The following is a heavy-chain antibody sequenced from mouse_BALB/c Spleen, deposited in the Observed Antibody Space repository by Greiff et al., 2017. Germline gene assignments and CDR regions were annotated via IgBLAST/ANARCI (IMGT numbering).Heavy chain of an antibody. CDR2: ISSGGSYT. CDR1: GFTFSSYT. Sequence: EVQGVESGGGLVKPGGSLKLSCAASGFTFSSYTMSWVRQTPEKRLEWVATISSGGSYTYYPDSVKGRFTISRDNAKNTLYLQMSSLKSEDTAMYYCTRDSPYDYDVYWYFDVWGAGTTVTVSS. CDR3: TRDSPYDYDVYWYFDV. D-gene: IGHD2-4*01. J-gene: IGHJ1*01. V-gene: IGHV5-6-4*01.